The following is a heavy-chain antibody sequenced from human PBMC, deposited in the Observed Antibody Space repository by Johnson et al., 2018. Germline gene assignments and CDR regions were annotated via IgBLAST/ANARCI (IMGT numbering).Heavy chain of an antibody. V-gene: IGHV3-23*04. CDR3: ARGNRSAYYYLPPEYFQN. J-gene: IGHJ1*01. CDR2: ISGSGEST. Sequence: VQLVESGGGLVQXGGSLRLSCAASGSTFSSYAMSWVRQAPGKGLEWVSAISGSGESTYYADSVKGRFTISRDNSKNTLYLQMESLRAEDTAVYYWARGNRSAYYYLPPEYFQNWGHGTLVTVSS. CDR1: GSTFSSYA. D-gene: IGHD3-22*01.